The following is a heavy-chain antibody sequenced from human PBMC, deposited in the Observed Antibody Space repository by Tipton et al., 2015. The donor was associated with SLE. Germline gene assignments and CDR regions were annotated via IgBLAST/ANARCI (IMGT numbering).Heavy chain of an antibody. Sequence: TLSLTCTVSGGSIGTYYWTWIRQPPGKGLEWIGYVYYSGTTNYNPSLKSRVTISVDTSKNQFSLKLTSVTAADTAVYYCARTFCGGDCYLDYWGQGTLVTVSS. CDR2: VYYSGTT. J-gene: IGHJ4*02. CDR3: ARTFCGGDCYLDY. D-gene: IGHD2-21*01. CDR1: GGSIGTYY. V-gene: IGHV4-59*12.